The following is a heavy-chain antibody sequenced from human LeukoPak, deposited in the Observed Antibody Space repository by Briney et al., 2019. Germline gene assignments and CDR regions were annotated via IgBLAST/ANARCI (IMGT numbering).Heavy chain of an antibody. Sequence: LETLSLTCTVSGGSISSYYWSWIRQPPGKGLEWIGYIYYSGSTNYNPSLKSRVTISVDTSKNQFSLKLSSVTAADTAVYYCARMLALYDSSPPVSFDIWGQGTMVTVSS. D-gene: IGHD3-22*01. V-gene: IGHV4-59*08. CDR3: ARMLALYDSSPPVSFDI. CDR1: GGSISSYY. CDR2: IYYSGST. J-gene: IGHJ3*02.